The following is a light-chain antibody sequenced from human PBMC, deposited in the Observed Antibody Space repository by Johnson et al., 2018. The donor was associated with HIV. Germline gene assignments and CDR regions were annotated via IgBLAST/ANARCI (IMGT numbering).Light chain of an antibody. CDR3: GTWDSSLSAPYV. V-gene: IGLV1-51*02. CDR1: SSNIGKNY. CDR2: ENK. J-gene: IGLJ1*01. Sequence: QSVLTQSPSVSAAPGQMVSISCSGSSSNIGKNYVSWYQQFPGTAPKLLIHENKKRPSGIPDRFSGSKSGTSATLGITGLQTGDEADYYCGTWDSSLSAPYVFGPGPKVTVL.